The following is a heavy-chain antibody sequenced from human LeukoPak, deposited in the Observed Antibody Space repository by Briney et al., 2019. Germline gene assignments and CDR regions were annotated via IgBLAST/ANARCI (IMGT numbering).Heavy chain of an antibody. CDR1: GGTFSSYA. Sequence: ASVKVSCKASGGTFSSYAISWVRQAPGQGLEWMGGIIPILGTANYAQKFQGRVTITTDESTSTAYMELSSLRSEDTAVYYCARSRTRPYYDFWSGYYTWFDYWGQGTLVTVSS. CDR3: ARSRTRPYYDFWSGYYTWFDY. D-gene: IGHD3-3*01. CDR2: IIPILGTA. J-gene: IGHJ4*02. V-gene: IGHV1-69*05.